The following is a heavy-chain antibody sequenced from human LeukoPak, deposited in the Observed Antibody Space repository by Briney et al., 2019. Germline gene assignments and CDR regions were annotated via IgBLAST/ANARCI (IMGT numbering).Heavy chain of an antibody. D-gene: IGHD1-26*01. CDR3: ARLSPSGSYYFLDY. CDR1: GGSISGYY. Sequence: PSETLSLTCSVSGGSISGYYWSWIRQPPGKGLEWIGYIYYSGSTNYNPSLKSRVTISVDTSKNQFSLKLSSVTAADTAVYYCARLSPSGSYYFLDYWGQGTLVTVSS. J-gene: IGHJ4*02. V-gene: IGHV4-59*08. CDR2: IYYSGST.